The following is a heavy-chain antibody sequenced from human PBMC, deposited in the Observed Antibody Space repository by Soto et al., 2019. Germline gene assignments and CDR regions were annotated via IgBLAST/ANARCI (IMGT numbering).Heavy chain of an antibody. J-gene: IGHJ6*02. V-gene: IGHV3-21*01. CDR1: GFSFSNYT. CDR3: ARDLKVAGTNSYYYYGMDV. D-gene: IGHD6-19*01. Sequence: EVQLVESGGGLVKPGGSLRLSCAASGFSFSNYTLNWVRQAPGKGLEWVSSISRSSGNIYYADSVKGRFTISRDNAKNSLYLQMYSLRAEDTAVYYCARDLKVAGTNSYYYYGMDVWGHGTTVTFSS. CDR2: ISRSSGNI.